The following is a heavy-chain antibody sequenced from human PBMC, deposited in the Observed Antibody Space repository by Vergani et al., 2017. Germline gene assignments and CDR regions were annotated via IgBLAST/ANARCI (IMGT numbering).Heavy chain of an antibody. CDR3: AKDGYSSGWLRPVDY. CDR1: GITFSSYA. CDR2: ISGSGGST. D-gene: IGHD6-19*01. Sequence: EVQLLESGGGLVQPGGSLRLSCAASGITFSSYAMSWVRQAPGKGLEWVSAISGSGGSTYYADSVKGRFTISRDNSKNTLYLQMNSLRAEDPAVYYCAKDGYSSGWLRPVDYWGQGTLVTVSS. V-gene: IGHV3-23*01. J-gene: IGHJ4*02.